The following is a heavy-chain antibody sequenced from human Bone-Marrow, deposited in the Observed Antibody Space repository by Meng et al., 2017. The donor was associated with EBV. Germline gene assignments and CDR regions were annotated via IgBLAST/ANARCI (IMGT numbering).Heavy chain of an antibody. J-gene: IGHJ4*02. D-gene: IGHD2-21*02. V-gene: IGHV4-30-2*01. CDR1: GASITSGGYS. Sequence: QLQLQESGSRLVKPPQTLSLTGPVSGASITSGGYSWSWIRQPPGKGLEWIGYIYHSGTTYYNPSLESRVIISVDRSKNQFSLKLTSVTAADTAVYYCARGGPYCGGDCLLDYWGQGILVTVSS. CDR2: IYHSGTT. CDR3: ARGGPYCGGDCLLDY.